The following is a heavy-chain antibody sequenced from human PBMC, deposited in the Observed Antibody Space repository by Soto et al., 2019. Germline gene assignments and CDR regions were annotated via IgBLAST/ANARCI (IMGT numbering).Heavy chain of an antibody. V-gene: IGHV1-69*12. CDR3: ARGVAANYRFGWFDP. CDR1: GGTFSSYA. Sequence: QVQLVQSGAEVKKPGSSVKVSCKASGGTFSSYAISWVRQARGQGLEWMGGIIPIFGTANYAQKFQGRVTITADECTSTAYMELSSLRSEDTAVYYCARGVAANYRFGWFDPWGQGTLVTVSS. CDR2: IIPIFGTA. D-gene: IGHD2-15*01. J-gene: IGHJ5*02.